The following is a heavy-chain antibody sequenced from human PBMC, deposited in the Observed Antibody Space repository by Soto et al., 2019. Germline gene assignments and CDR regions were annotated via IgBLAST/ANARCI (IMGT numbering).Heavy chain of an antibody. CDR3: VRHGSVDTTNWLDP. J-gene: IGHJ5*02. Sequence: QVHLVESGGGLVKPGGSLRLSCAASGFTFSDYYMSWIRQAPGKGLEWISYISGGTSTIYYADSVKGRFTISRDNAKNSLYLQMNSLRAEDTAVYYCVRHGSVDTTNWLDPWGQGILVTVSS. D-gene: IGHD5-18*01. CDR1: GFTFSDYY. CDR2: ISGGTSTI. V-gene: IGHV3-11*01.